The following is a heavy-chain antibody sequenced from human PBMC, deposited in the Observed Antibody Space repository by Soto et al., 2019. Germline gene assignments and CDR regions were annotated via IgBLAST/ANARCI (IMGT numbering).Heavy chain of an antibody. CDR2: ISVYNGNT. J-gene: IGHJ6*02. V-gene: IGHV1-18*01. CDR3: ARSGRPGYYYYIMHV. D-gene: IGHD3-10*01. Sequence: ASVKVSCKASGYTFTSYGVSWVRQAPGQGLEWMGWISVYNGNTKYAQKLQGRVTMTTDTSTSTAYMELRGLRSDDTAVYYCARSGRPGYYYYIMHVWCRGTKVTVS. CDR1: GYTFTSYG.